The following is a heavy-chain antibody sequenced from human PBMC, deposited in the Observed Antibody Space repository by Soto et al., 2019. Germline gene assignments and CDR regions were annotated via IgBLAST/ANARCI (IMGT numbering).Heavy chain of an antibody. CDR3: ARLRMVPAGNWFGP. CDR1: GFTFSSYW. Sequence: EVQLVESGGGLVQPGGSLRLSCAASGFTFSSYWMSWVRQAPGKGLEWVANIKQDGSEKYYVDSVKGRFTISRDNAKNSLFLQMNRLRGGGKAVVYCARLRMVPAGNWFGPWGPGTLGTGFS. D-gene: IGHD2-2*01. V-gene: IGHV3-7*01. J-gene: IGHJ5*02. CDR2: IKQDGSEK.